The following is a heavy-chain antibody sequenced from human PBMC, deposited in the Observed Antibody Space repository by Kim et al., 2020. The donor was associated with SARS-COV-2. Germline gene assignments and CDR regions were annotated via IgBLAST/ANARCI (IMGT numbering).Heavy chain of an antibody. CDR1: GFTFSNYW. CDR2: INSDGSDT. D-gene: IGHD2-15*01. CDR3: ARSFCSAGSCRNCFDP. Sequence: GVSLRLSCAASGFTFSNYWMYWVRQAPGKGLVWVSRINSDGSDTSYADSVKGRFTISRDNAQNTLYLQMNTLRDEDTAMYYCARSFCSAGSCRNCFDPWGQGTLVTVSS. V-gene: IGHV3-74*01. J-gene: IGHJ5*02.